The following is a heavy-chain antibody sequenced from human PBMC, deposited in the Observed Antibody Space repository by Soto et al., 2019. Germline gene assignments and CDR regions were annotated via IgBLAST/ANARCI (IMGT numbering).Heavy chain of an antibody. CDR2: INPSGGST. V-gene: IGHV1-46*03. Sequence: ASVKASCMASGHPFTSSYMHWVRQPPGQGLEWMGIINPSGGSTSYAQKFQGRVTMTRDTSTSTVYMELSSLRSEDTAVYYCARAGITWIQLWFRDAFDIWG. CDR3: ARAGITWIQLWFRDAFDI. CDR1: GHPFTSSY. J-gene: IGHJ3*02. D-gene: IGHD5-18*01.